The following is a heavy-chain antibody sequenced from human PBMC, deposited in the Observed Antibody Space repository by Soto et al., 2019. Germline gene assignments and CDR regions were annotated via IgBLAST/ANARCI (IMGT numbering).Heavy chain of an antibody. D-gene: IGHD2-21*01. J-gene: IGHJ4*02. V-gene: IGHV4-39*01. Sequence: HLQLQESGPGLVKPSETLSLTCTVSGGSISINNYYWGWIRQPQGKGPEWIESIYYTGSTYYISSLKSRLTISLDTSRNQYSRRLSPVTAADTAVYYCARHCANGNHDCWGQGTLITVSS. CDR3: ARHCANGNHDC. CDR2: IYYTGST. CDR1: GGSISINNYY.